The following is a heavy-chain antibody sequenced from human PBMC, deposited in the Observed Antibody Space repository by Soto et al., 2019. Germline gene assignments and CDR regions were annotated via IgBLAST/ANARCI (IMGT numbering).Heavy chain of an antibody. CDR1: GGSISSSSYY. CDR3: ARASGYCSGGSCPVGWFDP. J-gene: IGHJ5*02. D-gene: IGHD2-15*01. CDR2: IYYSGST. Sequence: PSETLSLTCTVSGGSISSSSYYWGWIRQPPGKGLEWIGSIYYSGSTYYNPSLKSRVTISVDTSKNQFSLKLSSVTAADTAVYYCARASGYCSGGSCPVGWFDPWGQGTLVTVS. V-gene: IGHV4-39*07.